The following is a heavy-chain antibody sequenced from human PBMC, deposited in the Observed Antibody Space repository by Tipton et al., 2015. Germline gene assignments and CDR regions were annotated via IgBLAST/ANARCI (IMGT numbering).Heavy chain of an antibody. CDR3: AKDRHGYNYGYDY. J-gene: IGHJ4*02. D-gene: IGHD5-18*01. V-gene: IGHV3-23*01. CDR1: GFTFDSHD. Sequence: GSLRLSCAASGFTFDSHDMSWVRQAPGKGLEWVSGISGSGISTYYAGSVKGRFTISRDNSKTTLYLQMNSLRAEDTALYYCAKDRHGYNYGYDYWGQGTLVTVSS. CDR2: ISGSGIST.